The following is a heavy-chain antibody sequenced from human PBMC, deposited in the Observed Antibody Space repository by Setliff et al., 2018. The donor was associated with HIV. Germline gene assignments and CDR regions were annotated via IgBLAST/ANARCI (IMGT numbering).Heavy chain of an antibody. J-gene: IGHJ3*02. CDR2: FIPILDIT. CDR1: GDTSSTYA. V-gene: IGHV1-69*10. D-gene: IGHD3-10*01. Sequence: VASVKVSCKASGDTSSTYAINWVRQAPGQGPEWMGQFIPILDITNYAQKFQGRVTITADKSTNTMYMEMTSLTSEDTAVYYCAGPRGDEAFDIWGQGTMVTVSS. CDR3: AGPRGDEAFDI.